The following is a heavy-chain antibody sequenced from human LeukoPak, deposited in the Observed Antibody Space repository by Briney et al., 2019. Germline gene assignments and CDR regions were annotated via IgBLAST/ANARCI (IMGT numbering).Heavy chain of an antibody. CDR3: ARGNTLIVVVPAANRKRYYFDY. V-gene: IGHV4-34*01. D-gene: IGHD2-2*01. CDR1: GGSFSGYY. J-gene: IGHJ4*02. Sequence: SETLSLTCAVYGGSFSGYYWSWIRQPPGKGLEWIGEINHSGSTNYNPSLKSRVTISVDTSKNQFSLKLSSVTAADTAVYYCARGNTLIVVVPAANRKRYYFDYWGQGTLVTVPS. CDR2: INHSGST.